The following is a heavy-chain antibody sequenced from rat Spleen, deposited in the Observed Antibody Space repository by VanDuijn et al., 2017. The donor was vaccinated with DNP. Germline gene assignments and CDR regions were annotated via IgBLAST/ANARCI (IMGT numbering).Heavy chain of an antibody. CDR3: ARHVLPLRVWDY. D-gene: IGHD1-4*01. J-gene: IGHJ2*01. Sequence: EVQLVESGGGLVQPGRSLKLSCAASGFTFSDYYMAWVRQAPTKGLEWVAYTSYDGVSTYNGDSVKGRFTNSRDNAKSPLYLQMNSLRYEDMATYYCARHVLPLRVWDYWGQGVMVTVSS. V-gene: IGHV5-22*01. CDR1: GFTFSDYY. CDR2: TSYDGVST.